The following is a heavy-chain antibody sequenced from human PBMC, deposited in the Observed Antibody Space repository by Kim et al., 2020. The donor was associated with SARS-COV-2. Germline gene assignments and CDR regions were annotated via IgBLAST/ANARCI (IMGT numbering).Heavy chain of an antibody. CDR2: ISHDGGKT. CDR3: AKDRNSQGGYAPGSCYSDPFSDSDA. J-gene: IGHJ6*01. V-gene: IGHV3-30*18. CDR1: GFTFSGCG. D-gene: IGHD3-22*01. Sequence: GGSLRLSCAASGFTFSGCGMHWVRQAPGKGLEWVAAISHDGGKTYFGDSVKGRFTISRDNSKNTLHLQMDSLRGDDTAVYYCAKDRNSQGGYAPGSCYSDPFSDSDAWGLATTVTLPS.